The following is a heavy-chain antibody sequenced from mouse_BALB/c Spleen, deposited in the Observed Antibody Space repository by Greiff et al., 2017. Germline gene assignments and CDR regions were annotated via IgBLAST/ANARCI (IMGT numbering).Heavy chain of an antibody. CDR1: GFSLTSYG. J-gene: IGHJ3*01. V-gene: IGHV2-9*02. Sequence: VQVVESGPGLVAPSQSLSITCTVSGFSLTSYGVHWVRQPPGKGLEWLGVIWAGGSTNYNSALMSRLSISKDNSKSQVFLKMNSLQTDDTAMYYCARFYYGSSGFAYWGQGTLVTVSA. CDR3: ARFYYGSSGFAY. D-gene: IGHD1-1*01. CDR2: IWAGGST.